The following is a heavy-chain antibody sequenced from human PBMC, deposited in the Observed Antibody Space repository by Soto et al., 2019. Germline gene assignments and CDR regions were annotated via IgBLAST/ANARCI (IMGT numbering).Heavy chain of an antibody. Sequence: PGESLKISCKGSGYSFTNYWIGWVRQMPGKGLEWMGIIYPGNSDTTYGPSFQGQVTISADKSISTAYLQWSSLRASDTAMYYCARLGYCRGGTCYSGGYYGMDVWGQGTTVTVS. CDR1: GYSFTNYW. CDR3: ARLGYCRGGTCYSGGYYGMDV. J-gene: IGHJ6*02. CDR2: IYPGNSDT. V-gene: IGHV5-51*01. D-gene: IGHD2-15*01.